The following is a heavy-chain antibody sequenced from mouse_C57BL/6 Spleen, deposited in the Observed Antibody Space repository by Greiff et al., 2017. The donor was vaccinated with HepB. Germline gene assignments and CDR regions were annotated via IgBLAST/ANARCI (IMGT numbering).Heavy chain of an antibody. CDR3: AREAANCDYFDY. V-gene: IGHV1-4*01. J-gene: IGHJ2*01. CDR1: GYTFTSYT. Sequence: QVHVKQSGAELARPGASVKMSCKASGYTFTSYTMHWVKQRPGQGLEWIGYINPSSGYTKYNQKFKDKATLTADKSSNTAYMQLSSLTSEDSAVYYCAREAANCDYFDYWGQGTTLTVSS. D-gene: IGHD4-1*01. CDR2: INPSSGYT.